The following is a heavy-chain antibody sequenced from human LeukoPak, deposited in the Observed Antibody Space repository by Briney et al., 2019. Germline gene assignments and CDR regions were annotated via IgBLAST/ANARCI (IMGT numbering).Heavy chain of an antibody. D-gene: IGHD5-18*01. Sequence: GGSLRLSCAASGFTFSSYAMSWVRQAPGKGLEWVSAISGSGGSTYYADSVKGRFTISRDNSKNTLYLQMNSLRAEDAAVYYCAKDRAWIQLWLFQHWGQGTLVTVSS. CDR2: ISGSGGST. CDR1: GFTFSSYA. J-gene: IGHJ1*01. V-gene: IGHV3-23*01. CDR3: AKDRAWIQLWLFQH.